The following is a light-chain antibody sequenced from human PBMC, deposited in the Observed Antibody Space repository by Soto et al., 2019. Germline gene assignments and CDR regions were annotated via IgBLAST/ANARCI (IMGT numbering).Light chain of an antibody. V-gene: IGKV3-20*01. CDR3: QQYGGSPRT. CDR1: QSVTVSY. CDR2: GAS. Sequence: EILLTQSPGTLSLSPGDTATLSCRASQSVTVSYLAWYQQKPGQAPRLLIYGASSRATGIPDRFSGSESGTDFTLTIARLEPEDFALYYCQQYGGSPRTFGQGTKVEMK. J-gene: IGKJ1*01.